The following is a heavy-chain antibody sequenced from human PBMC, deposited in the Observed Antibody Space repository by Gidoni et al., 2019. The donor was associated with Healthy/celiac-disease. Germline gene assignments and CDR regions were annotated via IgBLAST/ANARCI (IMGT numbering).Heavy chain of an antibody. Sequence: EVQRVESGGGVVTPGGSLSISCAAAGFTLSNAWMSGVRHAPGKGLEWVGRIKSKTAGGNTDDAAPVKGRCTFSRDDSKTTLYLQMNSLKTEDTAVYYCTTDRSYSSGWGRIDWGQGTLVTVSS. CDR2: IKSKTAGGNT. CDR1: GFTLSNAW. CDR3: TTDRSYSSGWGRID. V-gene: IGHV3-15*01. J-gene: IGHJ4*02. D-gene: IGHD6-19*01.